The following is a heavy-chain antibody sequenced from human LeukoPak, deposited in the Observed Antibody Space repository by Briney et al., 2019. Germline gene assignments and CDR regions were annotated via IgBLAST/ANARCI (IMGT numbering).Heavy chain of an antibody. CDR1: GFTFSTYA. CDR3: ARGRLTTIVVVNYFYYYMDI. CDR2: INHSGST. Sequence: MTGGSLRLSCAASGFTFSTYAMSWVRQPPGKGLEWIGEINHSGSTNHNPSLKSRVTISVDTSKNQFSLKLSSVTAADTAVYYCARGRLTTIVVVNYFYYYMDIWGKGTTVTVSS. J-gene: IGHJ6*03. V-gene: IGHV4-34*01. D-gene: IGHD3-22*01.